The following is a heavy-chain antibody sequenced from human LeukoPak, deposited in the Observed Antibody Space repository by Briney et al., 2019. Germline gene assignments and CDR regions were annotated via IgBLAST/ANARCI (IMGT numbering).Heavy chain of an antibody. V-gene: IGHV1-24*01. CDR2: FDPEDGET. D-gene: IGHD6-6*01. CDR1: GYTFTNYY. CDR3: ATDAEYSSSSGYDY. Sequence: GASVKVSCKASGYTFTNYYIHWVRQAPGKGLEWMGGFDPEDGETIYAQKFQGRVTMTEDTSTDTAYMELSSLRSEDTAVYYCATDAEYSSSSGYDYWGQGTLVTVSS. J-gene: IGHJ4*02.